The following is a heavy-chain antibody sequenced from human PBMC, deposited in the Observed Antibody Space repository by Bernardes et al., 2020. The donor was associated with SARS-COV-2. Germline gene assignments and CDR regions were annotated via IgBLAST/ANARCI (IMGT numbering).Heavy chain of an antibody. D-gene: IGHD5-12*01. J-gene: IGHJ4*02. CDR3: ARGGFIVATIIWTFDY. V-gene: IGHV1-69*13. Sequence: SVKVSCKASGGTFSSYAISWVRQAPGQGLEWMGGIIPIFGTANYAQKFQGRVTITADESTSTAYMELSSLRSEDTAVYYCARGGFIVATIIWTFDYWGQGTLVTVSS. CDR2: IIPIFGTA. CDR1: GGTFSSYA.